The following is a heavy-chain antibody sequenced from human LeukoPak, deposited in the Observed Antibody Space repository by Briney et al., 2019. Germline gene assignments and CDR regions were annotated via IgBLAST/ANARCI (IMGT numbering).Heavy chain of an antibody. CDR2: ITSNGGTT. V-gene: IGHV3-64*04. D-gene: IGHD4-17*01. Sequence: GGSLRLSCSASGFTFSNYAMHWVRQAPGKGLEYVSAITSNGGTTYYADSVKGRFTISRDNSKNTLYLQMNSLRAEDTAVYYCARDQDDYGDYSPYRYYYYGMDVWGQGTTVTVSS. J-gene: IGHJ6*02. CDR1: GFTFSNYA. CDR3: ARDQDDYGDYSPYRYYYYGMDV.